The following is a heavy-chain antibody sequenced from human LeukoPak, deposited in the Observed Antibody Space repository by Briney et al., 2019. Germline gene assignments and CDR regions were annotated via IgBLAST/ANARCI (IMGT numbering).Heavy chain of an antibody. Sequence: GGSLRLSCAASGFTFSNAWMSWVRQAPGKGLEWVGRIKSKTDGGTTDYAAPVKGRFTISRDDSKNTLYLQMNSLRAEDTAVYYCAKAPLGPILTGYPDWGQGTLVTVSS. CDR1: GFTFSNAW. CDR3: AKAPLGPILTGYPD. CDR2: IKSKTDGGTT. J-gene: IGHJ4*02. V-gene: IGHV3-15*01. D-gene: IGHD3-9*01.